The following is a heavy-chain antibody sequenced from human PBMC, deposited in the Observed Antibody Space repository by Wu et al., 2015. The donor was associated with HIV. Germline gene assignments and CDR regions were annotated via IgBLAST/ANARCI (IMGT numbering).Heavy chain of an antibody. CDR1: GSTFSSYA. CDR3: ARVGPQFGVPLAY. V-gene: IGHV1-69*05. J-gene: IGHJ4*02. CDR2: IIPIFGTA. D-gene: IGHD3-10*01. Sequence: QVQLVQSGAEVKKPGSSVKVSCRASGSTFSSYAFSWVRQAPGQGLEWMGTIIPIFGTANYAQNFQGRVTITTDESTSTAFMELSTLRSEDTAVYYCARVGPQFGVPLAYWGQGTLVTVSS.